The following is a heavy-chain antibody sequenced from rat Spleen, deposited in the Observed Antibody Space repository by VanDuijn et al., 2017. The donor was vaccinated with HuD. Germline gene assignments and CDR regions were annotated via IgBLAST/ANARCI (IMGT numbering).Heavy chain of an antibody. D-gene: IGHD1-4*01. CDR2: ISSGGST. J-gene: IGHJ3*01. V-gene: IGHV2S12*01. CDR3: AGNYPGITQIGPLAY. Sequence: QVQLKESGPGLVQPSQTLSLTCTVSGFSLTNYHVNWVRQPPGKGLEWIAAISSGGSTYYNSALKSRLSISRDTSKSQVFLKMNSLQTEDTAIYFCAGNYPGITQIGPLAYWGQGTLVTVSS. CDR1: GFSLTNYH.